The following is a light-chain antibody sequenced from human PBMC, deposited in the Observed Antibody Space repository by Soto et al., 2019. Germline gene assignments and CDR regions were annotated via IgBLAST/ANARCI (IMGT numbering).Light chain of an antibody. CDR2: DVS. V-gene: IGLV2-14*01. J-gene: IGLJ3*02. Sequence: QSALTQPASVSGSPGQSITISCTGTSSDVGGYNYVSWFQQHPGKAPKLIIYDVSNRPSGVSNRFSGSKSGNTASLTISGLQAEDEADYYCSSYTTSSTLVLFGGGTTLTVL. CDR3: SSYTTSSTLVL. CDR1: SSDVGGYNY.